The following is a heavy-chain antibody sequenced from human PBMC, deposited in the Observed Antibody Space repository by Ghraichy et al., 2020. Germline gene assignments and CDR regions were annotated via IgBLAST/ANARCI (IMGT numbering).Heavy chain of an antibody. D-gene: IGHD6-19*01. V-gene: IGHV3-74*01. CDR1: GFTFSSYW. CDR3: ARGHSSGWS. J-gene: IGHJ6*02. Sequence: GGSLRVSCAASGFTFSSYWMHWVRQAPGKGLVWVSRINSDGSNTNYADSVDSVKGRFTISRDNAKNMLYLQMNSLRAEDTAVYFCARGHSSGWSWGQGTTVIVSS. CDR2: INSDGSNT.